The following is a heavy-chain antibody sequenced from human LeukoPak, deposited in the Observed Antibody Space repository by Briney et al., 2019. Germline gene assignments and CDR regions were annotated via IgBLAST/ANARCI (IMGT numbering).Heavy chain of an antibody. CDR1: GGSISSGGYY. CDR3: VRDRSRPNPFFDS. D-gene: IGHD6-13*01. J-gene: IGHJ4*02. V-gene: IGHV4-31*03. Sequence: SETLSLTCTVSGGSISSGGYYWSWIRQHPGKGLEWIGYIYYSGSTYYNPSLKSRVTISVDTSKNQFSLKLSSVGAADTAVYYCVRDRSRPNPFFDSWGQGTLVTVSS. CDR2: IYYSGST.